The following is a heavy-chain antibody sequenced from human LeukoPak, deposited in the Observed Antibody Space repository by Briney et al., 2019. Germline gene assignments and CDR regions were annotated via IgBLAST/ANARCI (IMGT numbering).Heavy chain of an antibody. D-gene: IGHD2-15*01. V-gene: IGHV1-18*01. CDR2: ISAYNGNT. Sequence: GASVKVSCKASGYTFTSYGISWVRQAPGQGLEWMGWISAYNGNTNYAQKPQGRVTMTTDTSTSTAYMELRSLRSDDTAVYYCARGLVVVAASVPYYFDYWGQGTLVTVSS. CDR1: GYTFTSYG. CDR3: ARGLVVVAASVPYYFDY. J-gene: IGHJ4*02.